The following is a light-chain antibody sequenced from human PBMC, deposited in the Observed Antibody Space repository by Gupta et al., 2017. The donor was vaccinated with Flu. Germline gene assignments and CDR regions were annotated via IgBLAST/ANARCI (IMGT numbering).Light chain of an antibody. CDR2: ATD. CDR1: QSVDY. Sequence: EIVLTQSPGTLSLSPGERATLSCRASQSVDYLGWYQQKSGQAPRLLIYATDRRAAGIPDRFSGGGSGTDFTLTISRREPEDFAVYYGQQYGTSLTFGGGTNVEIK. V-gene: IGKV3-20*01. J-gene: IGKJ4*01. CDR3: QQYGTSLT.